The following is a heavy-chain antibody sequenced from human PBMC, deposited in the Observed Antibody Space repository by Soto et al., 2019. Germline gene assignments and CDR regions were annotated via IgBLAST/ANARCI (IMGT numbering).Heavy chain of an antibody. Sequence: ASVKVSCKASGYTFNNYDIHWVRQAPGHGLEWMGWMNPNSGNTGYAQNFRGRVTMTQNTAIGTAYMELSSLRSDDTATYYCTRAYGAETFDFWGQGTLVTVSS. CDR2: MNPNSGNT. CDR3: TRAYGAETFDF. CDR1: GYTFNNYD. J-gene: IGHJ5*01. V-gene: IGHV1-8*02. D-gene: IGHD3-10*01.